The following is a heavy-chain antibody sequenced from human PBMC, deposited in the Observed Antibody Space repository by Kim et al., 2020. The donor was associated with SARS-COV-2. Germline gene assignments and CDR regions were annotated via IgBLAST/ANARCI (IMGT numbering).Heavy chain of an antibody. J-gene: IGHJ4*02. CDR1: GFTFSSYT. Sequence: GGSLRLSCSASGFTFSSYTMEWVRQAPGKGLEFVSAISNNGGNTYSADSVKGRFTISRDNPKNTLYLQMSSLRADDTVIYYCVKDRITTYYYDSGGYPGDKWGQGTLVTVSS. D-gene: IGHD3-22*01. V-gene: IGHV3-64D*06. CDR2: ISNNGGNT. CDR3: VKDRITTYYYDSGGYPGDK.